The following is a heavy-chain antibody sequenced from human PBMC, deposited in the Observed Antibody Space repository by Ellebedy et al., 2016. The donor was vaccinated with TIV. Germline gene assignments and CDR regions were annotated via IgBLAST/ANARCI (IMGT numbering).Heavy chain of an antibody. CDR3: ARSYDFWSGYLGYFDY. CDR2: ISYDGSNK. J-gene: IGHJ4*02. D-gene: IGHD3-3*01. V-gene: IGHV3-30-3*01. CDR1: GFTFSSYA. Sequence: PGGSLRLSCAASGFTFSSYAMHWVRQAPGKGLEWVAVISYDGSNKYYADSVKGRFTISRDNSKNTLYLQMNSLRAEDTAVYYCARSYDFWSGYLGYFDYWGQGTLVTVSS.